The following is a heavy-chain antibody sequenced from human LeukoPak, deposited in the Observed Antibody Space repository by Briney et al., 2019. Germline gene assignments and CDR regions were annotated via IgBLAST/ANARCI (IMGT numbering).Heavy chain of an antibody. D-gene: IGHD6-13*01. CDR1: GYSFTSYW. Sequence: GESLKISCKGSGYSFTSYWIGWVRQVPGKGLEWMGIIYPGYSDSKYSPSFQGQVTLAVNASISTAYLQLSGLRASDTAIYCWVRFPLTSSLYHWGEGTLVTVSS. CDR3: VRFPLTSSLYH. CDR2: IYPGYSDS. V-gene: IGHV5-51*01. J-gene: IGHJ4*01.